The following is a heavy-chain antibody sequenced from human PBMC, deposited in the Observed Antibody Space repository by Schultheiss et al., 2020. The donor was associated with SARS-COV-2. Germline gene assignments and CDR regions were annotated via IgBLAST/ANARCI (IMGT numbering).Heavy chain of an antibody. D-gene: IGHD6-13*01. J-gene: IGHJ3*02. CDR2: ISAYNGNT. CDR3: ARASIAAGHLYAFDI. V-gene: IGHV1-18*04. Sequence: ASVKVSCKASGYTFTGYYMHWVRQAPGQGLEWMGWISAYNGNTNYAQKLQGRVTMTTDTSTSTAYMELRSLRSDDTAVYYCARASIAAGHLYAFDIWGQGTMVTVSS. CDR1: GYTFTGYY.